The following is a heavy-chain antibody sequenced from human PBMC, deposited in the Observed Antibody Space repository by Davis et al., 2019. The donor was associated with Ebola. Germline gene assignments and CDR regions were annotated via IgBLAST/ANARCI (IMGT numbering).Heavy chain of an antibody. V-gene: IGHV3-21*01. CDR1: GFIFSTSS. J-gene: IGHJ4*02. D-gene: IGHD6-6*01. CDR2: ISASTGYI. CDR3: ARDLSIAARPVFDS. Sequence: GESLKISCATSGFIFSTSSMNWVRQVPGTGLESVSSLELVSSISASTGYIYYADSVKGRFTISRDNAKNSLYLQMSSLRAEDTAIYYCARDLSIAARPVFDSWGQGTLVTVSS.